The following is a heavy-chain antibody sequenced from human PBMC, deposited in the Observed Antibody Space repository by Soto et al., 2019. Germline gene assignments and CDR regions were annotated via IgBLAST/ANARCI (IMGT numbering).Heavy chain of an antibody. CDR1: GGSISSGGYY. J-gene: IGHJ6*02. CDR2: IYYSGST. D-gene: IGHD2-2*02. V-gene: IGHV4-31*03. CDR3: AILALDIVVVPAAIPVEEDYYYYGMDV. Sequence: QVQLQESGPGLVKPSQTLSLTCTVSGGSISSGGYYWSWIRQHPGKGLEWIGYIYYSGSTYYNPSLKSRVTISVDTSKNQFSLKLSSVTAADTAVYYCAILALDIVVVPAAIPVEEDYYYYGMDVWGQGTTVTVSS.